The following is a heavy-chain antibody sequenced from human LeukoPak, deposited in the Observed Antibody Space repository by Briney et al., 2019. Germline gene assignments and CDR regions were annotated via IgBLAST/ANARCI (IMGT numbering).Heavy chain of an antibody. J-gene: IGHJ4*02. V-gene: IGHV3-30*18. D-gene: IGHD3-22*01. Sequence: GGSLRLSCAASGFTFSSYGIHWVRQAPGKGLEWVAVISYDGSNKYYADSVKGRFTISRDNSKNTLYLQMNSLRAEDTAVYYCAKDPRAYDSSGYYYSWGQGTLVTVSS. CDR1: GFTFSSYG. CDR2: ISYDGSNK. CDR3: AKDPRAYDSSGYYYS.